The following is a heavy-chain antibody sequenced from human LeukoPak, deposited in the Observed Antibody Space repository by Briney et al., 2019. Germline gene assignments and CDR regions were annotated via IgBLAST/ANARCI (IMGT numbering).Heavy chain of an antibody. D-gene: IGHD6-13*01. CDR2: INQYGGEI. J-gene: IGHJ4*02. CDR3: VKGPLITAAGTY. CDR1: GFTFSDYW. Sequence: PGGSLRLSCAASGFTFSDYWMTWVRQTPGKGLECVANINQYGGEISYVDSVKGRSTVSRDNAKNSLSLQMSSLRVEDTAVYYCVKGPLITAAGTYWGQGTLVTVSS. V-gene: IGHV3-7*03.